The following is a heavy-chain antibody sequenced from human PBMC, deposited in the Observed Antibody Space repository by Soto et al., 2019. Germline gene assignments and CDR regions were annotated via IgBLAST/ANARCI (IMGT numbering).Heavy chain of an antibody. CDR1: GFTFGDSY. J-gene: IGHJ5*02. CDR3: VRGGGGGLFDP. D-gene: IGHD2-15*01. V-gene: IGHV3-11*06. CDR2: ISPGSRYP. Sequence: GSLRLSCAGSGFTFGDSYMSWIRQAPGKGLEWLSYISPGSRYPAYADPVKGRFTISRDNAKRSLYLQMMSLTAEDTAIYYCVRGGGGGLFDPWGQGTMVTVSS.